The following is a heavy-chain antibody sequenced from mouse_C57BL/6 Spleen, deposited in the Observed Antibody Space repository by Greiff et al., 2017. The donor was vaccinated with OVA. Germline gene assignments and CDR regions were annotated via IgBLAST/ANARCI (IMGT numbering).Heavy chain of an antibody. D-gene: IGHD2-4*01. CDR2: INPGSGGT. J-gene: IGHJ4*01. CDR3: ARSGDYAYYAMDY. CDR1: GYAFTNYL. V-gene: IGHV1-54*01. Sequence: QVQLQQSGAELVRPGTSVKVSCKASGYAFTNYLLAWVKQRPGQGLEWIGVINPGSGGTNYNEKFKGKATLTADKSSSTAYMQLSSLTSEDSAVYFCARSGDYAYYAMDYWGQGTSVTVAS.